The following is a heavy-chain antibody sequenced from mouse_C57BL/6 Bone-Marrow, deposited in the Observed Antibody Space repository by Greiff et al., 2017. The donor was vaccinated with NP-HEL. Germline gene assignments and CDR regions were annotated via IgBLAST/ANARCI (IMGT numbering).Heavy chain of an antibody. V-gene: IGHV5-6*01. Sequence: DVHLVESGGDLVKPGGSLKLSCAASGFTFSSYGMSWVRQTPDKRLEWVATISSGGSYTYYPDSVKGRFTISRDNAKNTLYLQMSSLKSEDTAMYYCARLGYYDYGYAMDYWGQGTSVTVSS. CDR3: ARLGYYDYGYAMDY. CDR1: GFTFSSYG. CDR2: ISSGGSYT. J-gene: IGHJ4*01. D-gene: IGHD2-4*01.